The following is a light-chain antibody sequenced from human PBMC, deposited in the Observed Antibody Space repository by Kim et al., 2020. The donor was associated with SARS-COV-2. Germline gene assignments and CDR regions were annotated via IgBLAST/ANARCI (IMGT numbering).Light chain of an antibody. CDR2: EVN. CDR3: SSYAGSKNV. Sequence: QSALTQPPSASGSPGQSVTISCTGTSSDVGDYNYVSWYQQHPGQAPKLMIYEVNKRPSGVPDRFSGSKSGNTASLTVSGLQAEDEADYYCSSYAGSKNVFGTGTKVTVL. V-gene: IGLV2-8*01. J-gene: IGLJ1*01. CDR1: SSDVGDYNY.